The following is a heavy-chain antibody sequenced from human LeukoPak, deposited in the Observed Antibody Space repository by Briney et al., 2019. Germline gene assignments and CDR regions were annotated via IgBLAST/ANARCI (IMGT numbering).Heavy chain of an antibody. V-gene: IGHV3-21*01. Sequence: GGSLRLSCAASGFTFSSYSMNWVRQAPGKGLEWVSSISSISSYIYYADSVKGRFTISRDNAKNSLYLQMNSLRAEDTAVYYCARTRYDFWSGYPTEYYYYYYMDVWGKGTTVTVSS. CDR1: GFTFSSYS. CDR3: ARTRYDFWSGYPTEYYYYYYMDV. D-gene: IGHD3-3*01. J-gene: IGHJ6*03. CDR2: ISSISSYI.